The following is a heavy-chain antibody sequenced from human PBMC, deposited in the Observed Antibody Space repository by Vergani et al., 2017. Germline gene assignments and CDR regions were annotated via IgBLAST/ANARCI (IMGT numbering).Heavy chain of an antibody. Sequence: QVQLVQSGAEVKKPGASVKVSCKASGYTFTGYYMHWVRQPPGQGREWMGWINPNSGGTNYAQKFQGWVTMTRDTSISTAYMELSRLRSDDTAVYYCARVRIENDFRAFDIWGQGTMVTVSS. D-gene: IGHD2/OR15-2a*01. J-gene: IGHJ3*02. CDR1: GYTFTGYY. CDR2: INPNSGGT. CDR3: ARVRIENDFRAFDI. V-gene: IGHV1-2*04.